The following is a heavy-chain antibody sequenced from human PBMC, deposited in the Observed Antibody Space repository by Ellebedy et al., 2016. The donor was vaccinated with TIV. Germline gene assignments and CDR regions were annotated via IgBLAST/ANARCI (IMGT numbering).Heavy chain of an antibody. CDR3: ARARPRITGTMWYGMDV. J-gene: IGHJ6*02. V-gene: IGHV3-21*06. D-gene: IGHD1-7*01. Sequence: SVRGRFTISRDNANNSLYLQMNSLRAEDTAVYYCARARPRITGTMWYGMDVWGQGTTVTVSS.